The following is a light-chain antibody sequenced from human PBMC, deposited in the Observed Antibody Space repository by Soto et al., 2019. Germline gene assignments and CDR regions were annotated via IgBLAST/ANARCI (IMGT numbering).Light chain of an antibody. V-gene: IGKV3-20*01. J-gene: IGKJ1*01. Sequence: EIVLTQSPGTLSLSPGERGTLSCRASQSVSSGYVAWYQHKPGQAPRLLIYAASSRATGTPDRFSGSGSGRDFTLTISRLEPEDFAVYYCQQYGSSTWTFGQGTKVDIK. CDR2: AAS. CDR1: QSVSSGY. CDR3: QQYGSSTWT.